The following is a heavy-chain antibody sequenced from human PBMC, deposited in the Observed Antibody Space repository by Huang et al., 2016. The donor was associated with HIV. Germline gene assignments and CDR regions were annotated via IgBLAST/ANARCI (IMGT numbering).Heavy chain of an antibody. V-gene: IGHV5-51*03. J-gene: IGHJ4*02. Sequence: EVQLVQSGAEVKKPGESLKISCKGSGFCFTNYWIGWVRPMPGKGLEWMGIIYPGYADTTYSPSFRGQVTISADKSINTAYLQWNSLKASDSAMYYCARPLLGYSNGYYFDYWGQGTLVTVSS. CDR2: IYPGYADT. CDR1: GFCFTNYW. D-gene: IGHD5-18*01. CDR3: ARPLLGYSNGYYFDY.